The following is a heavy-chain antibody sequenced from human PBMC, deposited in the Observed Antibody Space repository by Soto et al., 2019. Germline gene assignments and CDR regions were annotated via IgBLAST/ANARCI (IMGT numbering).Heavy chain of an antibody. Sequence: SETLSLTCTVSGGSISSGDYYWSWIRQPPGKGLEWIGYIYYSGSTYYNPSLKSRVTISVDTSKNQFSLKLSSVTAADTAVYYCARATYYYGSTFDYWGQGTLVTVSS. CDR3: ARATYYYGSTFDY. V-gene: IGHV4-30-4*01. J-gene: IGHJ4*02. CDR1: GGSISSGDYY. D-gene: IGHD3-10*01. CDR2: IYYSGST.